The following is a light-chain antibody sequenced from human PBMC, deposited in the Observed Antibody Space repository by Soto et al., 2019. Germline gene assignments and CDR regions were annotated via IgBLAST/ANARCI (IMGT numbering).Light chain of an antibody. Sequence: EIVLTQSPGTLSLSPGERATLSCRASQSVSSSYLAWYQQKPGQAPRLLIYGASSRATGIPDRFSGSGAGTDFTLTISSLGPADFAVYYCQQYGSTTPITFGQGTRLEIK. CDR3: QQYGSTTPIT. V-gene: IGKV3-20*01. CDR2: GAS. J-gene: IGKJ5*01. CDR1: QSVSSSY.